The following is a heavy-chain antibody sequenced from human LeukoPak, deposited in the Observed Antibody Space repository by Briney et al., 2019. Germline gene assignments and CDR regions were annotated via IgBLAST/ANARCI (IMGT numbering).Heavy chain of an antibody. CDR1: GGSISSSSYY. J-gene: IGHJ5*01. Sequence: PSETLSLTCTVSGGSISSSSYYWGWIRRPPGKGLEWIGSIYYSGSTYYNPSLKSRVTISVDTSKNQFSLKLSSVTAADTAVYYCARRSLEWLSFDSWGQGTLVTVSS. D-gene: IGHD3-3*01. CDR3: ARRSLEWLSFDS. CDR2: IYYSGST. V-gene: IGHV4-39*01.